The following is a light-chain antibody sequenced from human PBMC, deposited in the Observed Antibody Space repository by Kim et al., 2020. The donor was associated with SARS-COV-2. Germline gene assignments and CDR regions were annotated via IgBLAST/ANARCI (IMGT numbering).Light chain of an antibody. V-gene: IGLV1-44*01. CDR2: SNN. J-gene: IGLJ3*02. CDR3: ATWDDSLRGVL. Sequence: GQRVTIPCSGSSANIGSHTVNWYQHYPGTAPNLLIYSNNQRPSGVPDRFSGSKSGTSASLAISGLHSEDEAEYYCATWDDSLRGVLFGGGTQLTVL. CDR1: SANIGSHT.